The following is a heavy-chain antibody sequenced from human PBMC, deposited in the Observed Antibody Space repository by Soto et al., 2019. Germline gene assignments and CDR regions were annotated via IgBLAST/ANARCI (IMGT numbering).Heavy chain of an antibody. CDR3: TTDQDGEWWFSLGWFDP. Sequence: EVQLLESGGGLVQPGGSLRLSCAASGFAFSSYAMSWVRQSSGKGLEWVAAIGGDGASTYYADSVRGRFIISRDNSKNALSLHMTSLRAEDTAVSYCTTDQDGEWWFSLGWFDPWGQGSLVTVSS. CDR1: GFAFSSYA. J-gene: IGHJ5*02. CDR2: IGGDGAST. D-gene: IGHD2-15*01. V-gene: IGHV3-23*01.